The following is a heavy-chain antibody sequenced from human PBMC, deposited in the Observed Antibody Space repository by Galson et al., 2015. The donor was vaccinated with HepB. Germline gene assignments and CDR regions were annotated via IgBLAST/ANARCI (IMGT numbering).Heavy chain of an antibody. J-gene: IGHJ5*02. V-gene: IGHV3-23*01. CDR3: AKVYSTSSLAWFDP. D-gene: IGHD6-6*01. CDR1: GFTFSSYA. Sequence: SLRLSCAASGFTFSSYAMTWVRQGPGKGLEWVSTISAGGYNTWYADSVKGRFTISRDNSKNTLNVQMDSLRDEDTAVYYCAKVYSTSSLAWFDPWGQGTLVIVSS. CDR2: ISAGGYNT.